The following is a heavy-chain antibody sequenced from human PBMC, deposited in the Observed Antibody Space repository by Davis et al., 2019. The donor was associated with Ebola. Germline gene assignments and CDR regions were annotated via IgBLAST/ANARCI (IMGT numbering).Heavy chain of an antibody. Sequence: PGGSLRLSCVDSEFSFRSYWFHWVRQAPGKGLEWVSRIDTDGSTTNYADSVRGRFTISRDNAKNTLFLQMNSLRADDTAGYYCARDVGGRAGYWGQGTLVTVSS. J-gene: IGHJ4*02. CDR3: ARDVGGRAGY. CDR2: IDTDGSTT. CDR1: EFSFRSYW. V-gene: IGHV3-74*01.